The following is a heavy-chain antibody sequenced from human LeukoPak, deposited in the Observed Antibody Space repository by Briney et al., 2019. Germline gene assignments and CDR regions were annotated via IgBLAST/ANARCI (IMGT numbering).Heavy chain of an antibody. CDR2: INHSGST. D-gene: IGHD1-26*01. Sequence: SETLSLTCAVYGGSFSGYYWSWIRQPPGKGLEWIGEINHSGSTNYNPSLKSRVTISVDTSKNQFSLKLNSVTAADTAVYYCARGARGIVGATRRWDFDYWGQGTLVTVSS. V-gene: IGHV4-34*01. CDR1: GGSFSGYY. J-gene: IGHJ4*02. CDR3: ARGARGIVGATRRWDFDY.